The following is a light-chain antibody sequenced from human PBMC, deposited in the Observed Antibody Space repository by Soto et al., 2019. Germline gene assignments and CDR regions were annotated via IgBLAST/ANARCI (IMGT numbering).Light chain of an antibody. CDR1: RAIGTS. CDR3: QHYNSYSEA. Sequence: DIQITHSPSSLSAXLRDRVAITXXASRAIGTSLNWYQQKPGKAPKLLIYKASTLKSGVPSRFSGSGSGTEFTLTISSLQPDDFATYYCQHYNSYSEAFGQGTKVDIK. J-gene: IGKJ1*01. V-gene: IGKV1-5*03. CDR2: KAS.